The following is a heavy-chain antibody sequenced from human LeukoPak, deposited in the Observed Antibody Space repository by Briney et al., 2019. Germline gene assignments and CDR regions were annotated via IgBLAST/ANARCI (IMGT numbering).Heavy chain of an antibody. CDR1: GFTFSSYW. CDR3: ARGPRGYDSSGGP. CDR2: IKQEGTET. J-gene: IGHJ5*02. D-gene: IGHD3-22*01. V-gene: IGHV3-7*01. Sequence: PGGSLRLSCEASGFTFSSYWMSWVRQTPGKGLEWLANIKQEGTETYYVDSVKGRFTISRDNAKSSLYLQMNSLRAEDTAVYYCARGPRGYDSSGGPWGQGTLVTVSS.